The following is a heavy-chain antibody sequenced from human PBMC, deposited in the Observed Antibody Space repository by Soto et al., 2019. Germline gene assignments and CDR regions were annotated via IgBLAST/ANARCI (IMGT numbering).Heavy chain of an antibody. CDR3: ARRYCTTNICDPWFDP. CDR2: IYPGDSDT. CDR1: GYSFTSYW. Sequence: PGESLKISCTGVGYSFTSYWIGWVRQMPGKGLEWMGIIYPGDSDTRYSPSFQGQVTISADKSISTVYLQWSSLKASDTAMYYCARRYCTTNICDPWFDPWGQGTLVTVSS. J-gene: IGHJ5*02. D-gene: IGHD2-8*01. V-gene: IGHV5-51*01.